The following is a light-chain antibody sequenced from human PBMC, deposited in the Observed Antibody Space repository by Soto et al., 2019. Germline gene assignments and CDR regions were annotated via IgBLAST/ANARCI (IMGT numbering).Light chain of an antibody. J-gene: IGKJ4*01. CDR2: GAS. CDR1: EDISSY. V-gene: IGKV1-9*01. CDR3: QQVKRSPLT. Sequence: DIQLTQSPSFLSASVGDRVSITFRASEDISSYLAWYQRKPGKAPKVLIYGASTLQSGVPSSFSGSGSGTEFTLTISSLQPEDFASYYCQQVKRSPLTFGGGTKVEIK.